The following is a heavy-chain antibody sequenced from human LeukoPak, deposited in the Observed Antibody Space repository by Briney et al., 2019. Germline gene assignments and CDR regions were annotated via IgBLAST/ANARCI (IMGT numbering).Heavy chain of an antibody. CDR1: GFTFSNYA. Sequence: GGSLRLSCAASGFTFSNYAMSWVRQAPGKGLEWVSSISGSGGSTYYADSVKGRFTISRDDSRNTLSLQMNSLRVEDTAVYYCARDLAWGAFDYWGQGILVAVSS. J-gene: IGHJ4*02. D-gene: IGHD7-27*01. CDR3: ARDLAWGAFDY. CDR2: ISGSGGST. V-gene: IGHV3-23*01.